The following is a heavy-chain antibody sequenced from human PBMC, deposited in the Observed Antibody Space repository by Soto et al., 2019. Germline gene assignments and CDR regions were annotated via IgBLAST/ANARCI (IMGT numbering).Heavy chain of an antibody. D-gene: IGHD3-3*01. J-gene: IGHJ5*02. V-gene: IGHV4-4*07. Sequence: AETLSLTCSVSGGSIDSYWWSWIRQPAGKGLEWMGRVYSSGTTDYNPSRNSRATMSVETSKNQFSLRLSSVTAGDRAIYYCATLVTVFALPIPQFDPWGHGTPVTGSS. CDR1: GGSIDSYW. CDR2: VYSSGTT. CDR3: ATLVTVFALPIPQFDP.